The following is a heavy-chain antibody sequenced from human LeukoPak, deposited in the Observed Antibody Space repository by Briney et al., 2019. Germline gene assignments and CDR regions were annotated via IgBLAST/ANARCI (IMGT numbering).Heavy chain of an antibody. Sequence: GGSLRLSCAASGFTFNNYLMHWVRQAPGRGLEWVAVISSDGINKYYADSVKGRFTISRDNSENTLYLQMNSLRAEDTAVYYCARDQATRYYYYGMDVWGQGTTVTVSS. CDR2: ISSDGINK. CDR1: GFTFNNYL. D-gene: IGHD1-26*01. V-gene: IGHV3-30-3*01. CDR3: ARDQATRYYYYGMDV. J-gene: IGHJ6*02.